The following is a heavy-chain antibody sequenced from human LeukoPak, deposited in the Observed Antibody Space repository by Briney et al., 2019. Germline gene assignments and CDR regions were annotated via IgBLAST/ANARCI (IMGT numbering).Heavy chain of an antibody. D-gene: IGHD1-26*01. J-gene: IGHJ6*03. CDR3: ARGDPEYNGTYEMSYYYYMGV. CDR2: IIPLSGTA. CDR1: GGTFSSYA. Sequence: SVKVSCKASGGTFSSYALSWVRQAPGQGLEWMGGIIPLSGTADYAQKFQGRVTITADESTSTAYMELSSLRSEDTAVYYCARGDPEYNGTYEMSYYYYMGVWGKGTTVTVSS. V-gene: IGHV1-69*13.